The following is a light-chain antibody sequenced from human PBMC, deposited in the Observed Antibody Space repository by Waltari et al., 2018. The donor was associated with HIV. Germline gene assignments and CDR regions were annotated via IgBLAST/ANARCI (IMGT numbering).Light chain of an antibody. Sequence: QSALTQPRSVSESPGQSVTISCTGTSSDVGHYNYVSWYRHYPGTAPKLIIFDVNKRPSGLPDRFSGCKSGDTAALTISGLQGEDEADYYCSSYAGRDTPNWVFGGGTKLTVL. CDR1: SSDVGHYNY. CDR3: SSYAGRDTPNWV. V-gene: IGLV2-11*01. J-gene: IGLJ3*02. CDR2: DVN.